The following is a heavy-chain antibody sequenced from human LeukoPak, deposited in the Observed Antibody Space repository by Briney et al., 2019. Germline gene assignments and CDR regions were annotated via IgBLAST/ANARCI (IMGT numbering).Heavy chain of an antibody. V-gene: IGHV1-69*04. CDR3: ASAAVVVAADSPCAFDI. CDR1: GGTFSSYA. D-gene: IGHD2-15*01. CDR2: IIPILGIA. Sequence: ASVKVSCKASGGTFSSYAISWVRQAPGQGLEWMGRIIPILGIANYAQKFQGRVTITADKSTSTAYMELSSLRSEDTAVYYCASAAVVVAADSPCAFDIWGQGTMVTVSS. J-gene: IGHJ3*02.